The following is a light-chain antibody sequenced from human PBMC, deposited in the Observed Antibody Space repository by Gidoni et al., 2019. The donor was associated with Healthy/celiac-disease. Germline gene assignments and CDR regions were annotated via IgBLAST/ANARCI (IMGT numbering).Light chain of an antibody. CDR1: QSVSSSY. CDR3: QQYSRSPKT. J-gene: IGKJ1*01. Sequence: EIVLTKSPGTLSLSPGERATLSCRASQSVSSSYLAWYQPTPGQAPRLLLHGASSRATGSPDWFSGSGSGTDFTLTISRLEPDDFAVYFWQQYSRSPKTFGQGTKVDIK. V-gene: IGKV3-20*01. CDR2: GAS.